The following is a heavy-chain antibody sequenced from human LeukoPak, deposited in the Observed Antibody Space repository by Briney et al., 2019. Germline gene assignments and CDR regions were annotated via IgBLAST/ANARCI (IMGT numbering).Heavy chain of an antibody. CDR2: IGFGGTNK. Sequence: GGSLRLSCAASGFTFSHYGMHWVRQAPGRGLAWLAFIGFGGTNKYYADSVQGRFSISRDNSKNTLYLQMNILRAEDTAVYYCAKDRKAGYYYDSSGYYNGASGFDYWGQGTLVTVSS. CDR3: AKDRKAGYYYDSSGYYNGASGFDY. J-gene: IGHJ4*02. CDR1: GFTFSHYG. V-gene: IGHV3-30*02. D-gene: IGHD3-22*01.